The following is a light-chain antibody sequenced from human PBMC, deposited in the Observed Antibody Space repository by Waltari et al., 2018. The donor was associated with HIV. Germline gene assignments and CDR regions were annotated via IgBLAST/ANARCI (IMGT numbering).Light chain of an antibody. CDR3: AAWDDRLDGQGV. Sequence: SVLTQPPSASGTPGQRVTISCSGIRSNIGTNTVNWYQIIPGTAPKPLIYNDNQRPSGVPDRFSGSRSGTSASLAISGLQSEDEADYYCAAWDDRLDGQGVFGGGTTLTVL. CDR1: RSNIGTNT. J-gene: IGLJ3*02. V-gene: IGLV1-44*01. CDR2: NDN.